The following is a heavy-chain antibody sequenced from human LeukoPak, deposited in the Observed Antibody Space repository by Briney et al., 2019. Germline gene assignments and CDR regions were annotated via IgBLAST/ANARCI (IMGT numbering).Heavy chain of an antibody. D-gene: IGHD3-10*01. CDR1: GYTFTGYY. CDR2: INPNSGGT. Sequence: ASVKVSCKASGYTFTGYYMHWVRQAPGQGLEWMGWINPNSGGTNYAQKFQGWVTMTRDTSISTAYMELSRLRSDDTAVYYCARAGGSGSYYGSDYWGQGTLVTVSS. CDR3: ARAGGSGSYYGSDY. J-gene: IGHJ4*02. V-gene: IGHV1-2*04.